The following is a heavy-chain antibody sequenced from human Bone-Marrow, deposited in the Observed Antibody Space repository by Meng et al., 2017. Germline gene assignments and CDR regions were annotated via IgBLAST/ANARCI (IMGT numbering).Heavy chain of an antibody. CDR2: INPSGGST. J-gene: IGHJ4*02. Sequence: ASVKVSCKASGYTFTSYYMHWVRQAPGQGLEWMGIINPSGGSTSYAQKFQGRVTMTRDTSTSTVHMELSSLRSEDTAVYYCARDHFPEVVVAATRPDGPDYWGQGTLVTVSS. CDR1: GYTFTSYY. V-gene: IGHV1-46*01. CDR3: ARDHFPEVVVAATRPDGPDY. D-gene: IGHD2-15*01.